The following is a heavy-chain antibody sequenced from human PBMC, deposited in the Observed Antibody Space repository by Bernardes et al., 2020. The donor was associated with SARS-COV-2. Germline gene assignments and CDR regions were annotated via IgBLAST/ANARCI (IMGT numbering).Heavy chain of an antibody. CDR2: IDPSDSFT. V-gene: IGHV5-10-1*01. D-gene: IGHD1-1*01. J-gene: IGHJ6*02. CDR3: ARHNDWQGELDV. Sequence: GESLKISCQGSGYRFTNYWITWVRQMPGKGLEWMGRIDPSDSFTDYSPSFQGHVTISVDKSFNTAYLQWSSLKASDTATYYCARHNDWQGELDVWGQGTTVTVSS. CDR1: GYRFTNYW.